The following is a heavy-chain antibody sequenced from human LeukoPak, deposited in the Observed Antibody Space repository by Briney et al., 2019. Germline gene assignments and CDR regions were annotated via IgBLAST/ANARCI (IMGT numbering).Heavy chain of an antibody. CDR1: GSTFSSYA. D-gene: IGHD2-8*01. J-gene: IGHJ4*02. CDR3: ATATNSRDS. Sequence: PGGSLRLSCAASGSTFSSYAMNWVRQAPGKGLEWVSTISGSGGSTYYADSVKGRFTISRDNAKNSLYLQMNSLRVEDTAVYYCATATNSRDSWGQGTLVTVSS. V-gene: IGHV3-23*01. CDR2: ISGSGGST.